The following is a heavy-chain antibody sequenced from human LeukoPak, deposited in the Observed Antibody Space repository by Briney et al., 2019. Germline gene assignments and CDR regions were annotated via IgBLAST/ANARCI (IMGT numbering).Heavy chain of an antibody. CDR2: ISSSSSYI. D-gene: IGHD3-22*01. J-gene: IGHJ4*02. CDR1: GFIFSSYS. Sequence: GGSLRLSCAASGFIFSSYSMNWVRQAPGKGLEWVSSISSSSSYIYYADSVKGRFTISRDNSKNTLYLQMNSLRAEDTAVYYCAGGYYYDSSGYLSFDYWGQGTLVTVSS. CDR3: AGGYYYDSSGYLSFDY. V-gene: IGHV3-21*04.